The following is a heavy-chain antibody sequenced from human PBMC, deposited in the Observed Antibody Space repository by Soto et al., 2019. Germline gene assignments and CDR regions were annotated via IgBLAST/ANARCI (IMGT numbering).Heavy chain of an antibody. CDR2: ISSSRSYI. D-gene: IGHD1-1*01. CDR1: GFTFSTST. CDR3: ASSPHGTTFYYYGMDV. J-gene: IGHJ6*02. V-gene: IGHV3-21*01. Sequence: EVHVVESGGGLVKPGGSLRLSCVASGFTFSTSTMNWVRQAPGKGLEWVSSISSSRSYIYYADSVKGRFSIPRDNAKNSLFLQMNSLRAEDTAVYYCASSPHGTTFYYYGMDVWGQGTTVTVSS.